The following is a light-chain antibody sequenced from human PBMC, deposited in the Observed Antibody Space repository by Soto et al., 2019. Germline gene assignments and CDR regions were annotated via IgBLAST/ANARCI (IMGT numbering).Light chain of an antibody. CDR3: AAWDDSLSGYV. Sequence: QSVLTQPPSASGTPGQRVTISCSGSSSNIGSNYVYWYQQLPGTAPKLLIYSNNQWPSGVPDRFSGSKSGTSASLAISGLRSEDEADYYCAAWDDSLSGYVFGTGTKLIVL. J-gene: IGLJ1*01. CDR1: SSNIGSNY. V-gene: IGLV1-47*02. CDR2: SNN.